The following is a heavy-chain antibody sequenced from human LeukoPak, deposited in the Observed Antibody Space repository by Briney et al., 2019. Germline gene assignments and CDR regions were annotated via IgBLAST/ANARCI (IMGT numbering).Heavy chain of an antibody. D-gene: IGHD3-22*01. J-gene: IGHJ5*02. CDR2: LNPTGGDT. CDR3: ARGLDSSGYYAP. Sequence: ASVKVSCKTSGGTFISYAIHWVRQAPGQGLEWVGILNPTGGDTSYAENFRGRVTMTTDASTNTGYMELSSLRSDDTAVYYCARGLDSSGYYAPWGQGTLVTVSS. V-gene: IGHV1-46*01. CDR1: GGTFISYA.